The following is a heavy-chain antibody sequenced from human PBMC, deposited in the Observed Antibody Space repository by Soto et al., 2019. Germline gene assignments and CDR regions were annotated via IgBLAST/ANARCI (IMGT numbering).Heavy chain of an antibody. Sequence: EVQLVESGGGLVQPGGSLRLSCAASGFTFSSYWMSWVRQAPGKGLEWVANIKQDGSEKYYVDSVKGRFTISRDNAKXPXXXQXXSLRAEDTAVYYCARDPKIVGATQGGYYYYYGMDVWGQGTTVTVSS. V-gene: IGHV3-7*01. CDR2: IKQDGSEK. CDR3: ARDPKIVGATQGGYYYYYGMDV. J-gene: IGHJ6*02. D-gene: IGHD1-26*01. CDR1: GFTFSSYW.